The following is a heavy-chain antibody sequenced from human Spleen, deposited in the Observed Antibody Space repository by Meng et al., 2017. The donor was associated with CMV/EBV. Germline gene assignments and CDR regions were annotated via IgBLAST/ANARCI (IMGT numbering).Heavy chain of an antibody. CDR1: GYSISSGYY. Sequence: SETLSLTCTVSGYSISSGYYWDWIRQPPGRGLEWIGTIYHGGRTYYNPSLKSRVTISLDTSNNQFSLKLSSVTAADTAVYYCARASGTSCYYCYYYGMDVWGQGTTVTVSS. CDR2: IYHGGRT. D-gene: IGHD2-2*01. J-gene: IGHJ6*02. V-gene: IGHV4-38-2*02. CDR3: ARASGTSCYYCYYYGMDV.